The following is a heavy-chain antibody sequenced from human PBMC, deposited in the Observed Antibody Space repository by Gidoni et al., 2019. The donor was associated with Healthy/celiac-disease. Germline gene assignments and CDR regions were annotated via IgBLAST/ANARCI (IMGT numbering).Heavy chain of an antibody. CDR3: ARDLTGYYYFDY. D-gene: IGHD1-20*01. V-gene: IGHV4-61*02. Sequence: QVQLQESGPGLVKPSQTLSLTCTVSGGSISSGSYSRSWIRPPAGKGLEWIGRIYTSGSTNYNPSLKSRVTISVDTSKNQFSLKLSSVTAADTAVYYCARDLTGYYYFDYWGQGTLVTVSS. CDR1: GGSISSGSYS. J-gene: IGHJ4*02. CDR2: IYTSGST.